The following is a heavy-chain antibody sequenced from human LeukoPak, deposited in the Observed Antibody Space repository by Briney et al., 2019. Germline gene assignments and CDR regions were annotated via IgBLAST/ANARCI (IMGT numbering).Heavy chain of an antibody. CDR3: SSIPNPYYGMDV. Sequence: PSGTLCLTCTVSGGSISSYYWSWIRQPPGKGLEWIGDIYYSGSTKYNPSLKSRVTISVDKTKKKSSLKLSSVTAAETTVHYCSSIPNPYYGMDVWGQGTTLTLS. J-gene: IGHJ6*02. V-gene: IGHV4-59*01. CDR1: GGSISSYY. CDR2: IYYSGST.